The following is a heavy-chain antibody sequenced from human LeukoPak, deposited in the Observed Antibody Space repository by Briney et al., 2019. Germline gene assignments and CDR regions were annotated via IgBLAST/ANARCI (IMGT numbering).Heavy chain of an antibody. J-gene: IGHJ4*02. CDR1: GFTFSSYA. V-gene: IGHV3-23*01. Sequence: GGSLRLSCAASGFTFSSYAMSWVRQAPGKGLEWVSAISGSGGSTYYADSVKGRFTISRDNSKNTLYLQMNSLRAEDTAVYYCAKDWDYYDSSGYYPNFDYWGQGTLVTVSS. CDR3: AKDWDYYDSSGYYPNFDY. CDR2: ISGSGGST. D-gene: IGHD3-22*01.